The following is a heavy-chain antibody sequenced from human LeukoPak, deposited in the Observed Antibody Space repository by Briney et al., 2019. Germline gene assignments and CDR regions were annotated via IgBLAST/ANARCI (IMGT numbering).Heavy chain of an antibody. CDR3: AKGHYYGSGSLDY. J-gene: IGHJ4*02. CDR1: GFTFSSYA. CDR2: ISGSGGST. D-gene: IGHD3-10*01. Sequence: GGSLRLSCAASGFTFSSYAMSWVRQAPGKGLEWVSAISGSGGSTYYADSVKGRFTISRDNSKNTLYVQMNSLRAEDTAVYYCAKGHYYGSGSLDYWGQGTLVTVSS. V-gene: IGHV3-23*01.